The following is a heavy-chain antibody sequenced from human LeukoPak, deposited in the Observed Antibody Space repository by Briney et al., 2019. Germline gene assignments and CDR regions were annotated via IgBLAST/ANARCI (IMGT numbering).Heavy chain of an antibody. D-gene: IGHD4-23*01. CDR3: ARGRPHGNDY. J-gene: IGHJ4*02. Sequence: GGSLRLSCAASGSTFSSYWMNWVRHAPGKGLVWVSRIASDGSSTTYADSVKGRFSISRDNAKNTLYLQMNSLRVEDTAVYYCARGRPHGNDYWGQGTLVTVSS. CDR1: GSTFSSYW. CDR2: IASDGSST. V-gene: IGHV3-74*01.